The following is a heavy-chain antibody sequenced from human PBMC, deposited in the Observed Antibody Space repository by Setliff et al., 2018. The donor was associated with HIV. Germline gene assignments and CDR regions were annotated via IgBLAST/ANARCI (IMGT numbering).Heavy chain of an antibody. D-gene: IGHD4-4*01. CDR3: AMSMTTYPVSRAFDI. CDR1: GYTFTSYG. V-gene: IGHV1-18*01. Sequence: GASVKVSCKASGYTFTSYGISWVRQAPGQGLEWMGWISAYNGNTNYAQKLQGRVTMTTDTSTSTAYMELRSLRSDDTAVYYCAMSMTTYPVSRAFDIWGQGTMVTVSS. J-gene: IGHJ3*02. CDR2: ISAYNGNT.